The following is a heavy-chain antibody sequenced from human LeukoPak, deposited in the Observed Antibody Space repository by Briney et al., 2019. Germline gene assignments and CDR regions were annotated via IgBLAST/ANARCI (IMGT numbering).Heavy chain of an antibody. J-gene: IGHJ4*02. D-gene: IGHD3-22*01. CDR2: INSDGSST. CDR1: GFTFSSYW. Sequence: GGSLRLPCAASGFTFSSYWMHWVRQAPGKGLVWVSRINSDGSSTSYADSVKGRFTISRDNAKNTLYLQLNSLRAEDTAVYYCARSYYYDSSGYYYSWGQGTLVTVSS. CDR3: ARSYYYDSSGYYYS. V-gene: IGHV3-74*01.